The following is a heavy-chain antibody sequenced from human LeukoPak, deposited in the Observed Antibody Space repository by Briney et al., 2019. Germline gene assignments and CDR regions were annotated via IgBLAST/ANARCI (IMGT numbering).Heavy chain of an antibody. Sequence: SETLSLTCGVSGGSISSSYWWSWVRQPPGKGLEWIGEIYHSGSTNYNPSLKSRVTISMDKSKNQFSLNLSSVTAADAAVYYCARDPSPFYSGSYLGFDPWGQGTLVTVSS. CDR3: ARDPSPFYSGSYLGFDP. J-gene: IGHJ5*02. CDR1: GGSISSSYW. CDR2: IYHSGST. V-gene: IGHV4-4*02. D-gene: IGHD1-26*01.